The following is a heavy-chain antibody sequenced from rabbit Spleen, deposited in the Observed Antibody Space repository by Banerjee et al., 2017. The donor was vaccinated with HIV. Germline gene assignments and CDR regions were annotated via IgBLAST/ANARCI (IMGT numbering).Heavy chain of an antibody. V-gene: IGHV1S45*01. CDR3: ARDLDGVIGWNFGW. CDR1: GFSFSSSYY. J-gene: IGHJ4*01. D-gene: IGHD4-1*01. Sequence: QEQLVESGGGLVQPEGSLTLTCTASGFSFSSSYYMCWVRPAPGKGLEWIACIDSGNSGFTYFATWAKGRFTCSKTSSTTVTLQMTRLTAADTATYFCARDLDGVIGWNFGWWGPGTLVTVS. CDR2: IDSGNSGFT.